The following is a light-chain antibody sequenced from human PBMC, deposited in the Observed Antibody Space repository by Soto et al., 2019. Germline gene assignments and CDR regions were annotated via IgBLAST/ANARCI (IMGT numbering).Light chain of an antibody. V-gene: IGLV1-44*01. J-gene: IGLJ1*01. Sequence: QSVLTQPPSASGTPGQRVTISCSGSSSNIGSNTVNWYQQLPGTAPKLLIYSNNQRPSGVPDRVSGSKSGTSASLDISGLQSEDEADYYCAAWDDSLNGYVFGTGTKLTVL. CDR1: SSNIGSNT. CDR2: SNN. CDR3: AAWDDSLNGYV.